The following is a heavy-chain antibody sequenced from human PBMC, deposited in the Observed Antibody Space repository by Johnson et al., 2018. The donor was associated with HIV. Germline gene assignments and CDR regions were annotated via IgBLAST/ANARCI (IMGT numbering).Heavy chain of an antibody. V-gene: IGHV3-30*04. Sequence: QVQLVESGGGVVQPGRSLRLSCAASGFTFSSYAMHWVRQAPGKGLEWVAVISYDGSEKYFGDYVRGRFTISRDNSKNTLYLQMKSLRSEDTAVYYCASGYSYGPDSFDIWGQGTMVTVSS. CDR3: ASGYSYGPDSFDI. CDR1: GFTFSSYA. D-gene: IGHD5-18*01. J-gene: IGHJ3*02. CDR2: ISYDGSEK.